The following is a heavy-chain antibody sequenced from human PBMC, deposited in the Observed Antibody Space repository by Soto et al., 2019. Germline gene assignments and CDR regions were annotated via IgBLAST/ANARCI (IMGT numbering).Heavy chain of an antibody. CDR1: GYTFTSYG. CDR2: ISAYNGNT. D-gene: IGHD2-2*01. CDR3: ARDSGVVPAAMDYYYGMDV. Sequence: ASVKVSCKASGYTFTSYGISWVRQAPGQGLEWMGWISAYNGNTNYAQKLQGRVTMTTDTSTSTAYMELRSLRSDDTAVYYCARDSGVVPAAMDYYYGMDVWGQGTTVTVSS. V-gene: IGHV1-18*01. J-gene: IGHJ6*02.